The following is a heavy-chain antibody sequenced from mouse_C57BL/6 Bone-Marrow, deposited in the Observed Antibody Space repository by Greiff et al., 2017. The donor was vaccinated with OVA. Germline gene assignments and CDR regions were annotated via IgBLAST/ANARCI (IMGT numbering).Heavy chain of an antibody. Sequence: VQLQQSGAELVRPGSSVKLSCKASGYTFTSYWMDWVKQRPGQGLEWIGNLYPSDSETHYNQKFKDKATLTVDKSSSTAYMQLSSLTSEDSAVYYCARGRLFFLLMDYWGQGTSVTVSS. D-gene: IGHD6-2*01. CDR1: GYTFTSYW. V-gene: IGHV1-61*01. J-gene: IGHJ4*01. CDR2: LYPSDSET. CDR3: ARGRLFFLLMDY.